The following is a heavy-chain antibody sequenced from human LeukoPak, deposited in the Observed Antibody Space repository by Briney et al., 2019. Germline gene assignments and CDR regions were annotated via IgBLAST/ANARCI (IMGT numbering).Heavy chain of an antibody. V-gene: IGHV7-4-1*02. CDR2: IDTNTGNP. CDR1: GYTFTSYY. CDR3: TRGRDSTGYFVY. J-gene: IGHJ4*02. Sequence: ASVKVSCKASGYTFTSYYMHWVRLAPGQGLEWMGWIDTNTGNPTYAQGFAGRFVFSLDTSVTTTYLQISSLKAEDTAVYFCTRGRDSTGYFVYWGQGTLVTVSS. D-gene: IGHD3-9*01.